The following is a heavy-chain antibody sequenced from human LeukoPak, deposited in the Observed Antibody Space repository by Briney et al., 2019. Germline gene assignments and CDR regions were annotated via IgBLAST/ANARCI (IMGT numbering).Heavy chain of an antibody. D-gene: IGHD3-3*01. V-gene: IGHV3-23*01. Sequence: GGSLRLSCAASGFTFSSYAMSWVRQAPGKGLEWVSAISGSGDATYYADSVKGRFTISRDNSKNTLYLQMNSLRAEDTAVYYCARNNDFWSGYYTFDPWGQGTLVTVSS. CDR2: ISGSGDAT. CDR1: GFTFSSYA. J-gene: IGHJ5*02. CDR3: ARNNDFWSGYYTFDP.